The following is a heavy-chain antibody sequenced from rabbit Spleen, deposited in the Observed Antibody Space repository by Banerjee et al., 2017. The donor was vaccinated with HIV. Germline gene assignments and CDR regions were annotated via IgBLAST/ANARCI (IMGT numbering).Heavy chain of an antibody. CDR2: INTATGKA. D-gene: IGHD2-1*01. J-gene: IGHJ4*01. CDR3: ARGFYTYDDYVNFYGYYFNL. Sequence: QEQLEESGGGLVKPEGSLTLTCKASGFSFSDRDVMCWVRQAPGKGLEWIACINTATGKAVYANWAKGRFTISKTSSTTVTLQMTSLTAADTATYFCARGFYTYDDYVNFYGYYFNLWGPGTLVTVS. V-gene: IGHV1S45*01. CDR1: GFSFSDRDV.